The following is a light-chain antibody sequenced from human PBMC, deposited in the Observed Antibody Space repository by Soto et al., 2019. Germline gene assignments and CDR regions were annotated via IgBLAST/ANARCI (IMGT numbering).Light chain of an antibody. V-gene: IGKV3-11*01. CDR2: DAS. CDR3: QQRSNWPLS. J-gene: IGKJ4*01. CDR1: QSVSSY. Sequence: EIVXTXXXXTLSLSPGERATLSCRASQSVSSYLAWYQQKPGQAPRLLIYDASNRATGIPARFSGSGSGTDFTLTISSLEPEDFAVYYCQQRSNWPLSFGGGTKVEIK.